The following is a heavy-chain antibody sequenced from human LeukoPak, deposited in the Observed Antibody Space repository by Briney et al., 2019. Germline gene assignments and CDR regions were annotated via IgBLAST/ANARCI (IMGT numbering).Heavy chain of an antibody. CDR1: GFTFSSYW. V-gene: IGHV3-7*03. D-gene: IGHD5-12*01. J-gene: IGHJ5*02. CDR2: IKQDGREK. CDR3: ARDGGLGATTNNWFDP. Sequence: GSLRLSCAASGFTFSSYWMSWVRQAPGKGLEWVANIKQDGREKYYVDSVKGRFTISRDNAKNSLYLQMNSLRAEDTAVYYCARDGGLGATTNNWFDPWGQGTLVSVSS.